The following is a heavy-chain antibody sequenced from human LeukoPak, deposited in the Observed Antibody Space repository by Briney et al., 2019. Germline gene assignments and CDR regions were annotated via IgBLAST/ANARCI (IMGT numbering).Heavy chain of an antibody. CDR3: AKTTAGHSSGRYPGWPIDY. CDR2: VSGSGGDT. V-gene: IGHV3-23*01. J-gene: IGHJ4*02. D-gene: IGHD6-19*01. Sequence: GGSLRLSCAASGFTFRSYAIYWVRQAPGKGLEGVSGVSGSGGDTYFADSVKGRFTISRDNSKNTVFLQMDSLRAEDTAVYYCAKTTAGHSSGRYPGWPIDYWGQGTLVTVSS. CDR1: GFTFRSYA.